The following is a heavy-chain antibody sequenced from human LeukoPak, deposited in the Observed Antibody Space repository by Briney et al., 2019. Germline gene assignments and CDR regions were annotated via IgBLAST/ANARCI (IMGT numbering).Heavy chain of an antibody. CDR3: ARAAGYYDRWGYYYYYYMDV. D-gene: IGHD3-22*01. CDR2: VSSSGSTI. J-gene: IGHJ6*03. V-gene: IGHV3-48*03. Sequence: GGSLRLSCAASGFTFSSYEMNWVRQAPGKGLEWVSYVSSSGSTIYYADSVKGRFTISRDNAKNSLYLQMNSLRAEDTAVYYCARAAGYYDRWGYYYYYYMDVWGKGTTVTVS. CDR1: GFTFSSYE.